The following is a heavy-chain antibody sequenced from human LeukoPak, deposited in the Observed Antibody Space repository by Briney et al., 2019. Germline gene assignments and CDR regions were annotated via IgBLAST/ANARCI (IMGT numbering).Heavy chain of an antibody. CDR1: GGSISSGGYY. Sequence: SETLSLTCTVSGGSISSGGYYWSCIRQHPGKGLEGIGYIYYSGSTYYNPSLKSRVTIAVDTSKNQFSLKLSSVTAADTAVYYCARYYYGSGSYPDAYYYYGMDVWGKGTTVTVSS. D-gene: IGHD3-10*01. V-gene: IGHV4-31*03. CDR3: ARYYYGSGSYPDAYYYYGMDV. J-gene: IGHJ6*04. CDR2: IYYSGST.